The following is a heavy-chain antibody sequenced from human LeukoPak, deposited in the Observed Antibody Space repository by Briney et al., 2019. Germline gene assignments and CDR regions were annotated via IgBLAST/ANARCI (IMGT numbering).Heavy chain of an antibody. Sequence: SETLSLTCAVSGYSISSGYYWGWIRQPPGKGLEWIGSIYHSGSTYHNPSLKSRVTISVDTSKNQFSLKLSSVTAADTAVYYCARLSDYWGQGTLVTVSS. V-gene: IGHV4-38-2*01. CDR3: ARLSDY. J-gene: IGHJ4*02. CDR2: IYHSGST. CDR1: GYSISSGYY. D-gene: IGHD3-3*02.